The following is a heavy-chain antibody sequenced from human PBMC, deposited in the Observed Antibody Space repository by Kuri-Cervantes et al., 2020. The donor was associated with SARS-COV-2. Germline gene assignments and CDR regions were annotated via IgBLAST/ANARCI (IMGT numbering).Heavy chain of an antibody. CDR3: TTDLTIFGVVIIDMDV. D-gene: IGHD3-3*01. CDR1: GFTFSDTW. V-gene: IGHV3-15*01. J-gene: IGHJ6*03. Sequence: GESLKISCTASGFTFSDTWMNWVRQAPGRGLEWVGLIRTKTYGVTTDYAAPVKGRFTISRDDSKNTLYLQMNSLKTEDTAVYYCTTDLTIFGVVIIDMDVWGKGTTVTVSS. CDR2: IRTKTYGVTT.